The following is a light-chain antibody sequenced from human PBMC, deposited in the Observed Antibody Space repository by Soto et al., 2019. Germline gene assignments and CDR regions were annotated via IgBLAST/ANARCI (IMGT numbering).Light chain of an antibody. J-gene: IGLJ1*01. Sequence: QSVLTQPTSGSGSPGQSITISCTGTSRNVGGYNYVSWYQHHPGKATKLMIYDVSNRPSGVSNRFSVSKSGNTASLTISGLQPEDEADYYCSSYTTSNTRQIVLGTGTKVTVL. CDR1: SRNVGGYNY. CDR2: DVS. CDR3: SSYTTSNTRQIV. V-gene: IGLV2-14*03.